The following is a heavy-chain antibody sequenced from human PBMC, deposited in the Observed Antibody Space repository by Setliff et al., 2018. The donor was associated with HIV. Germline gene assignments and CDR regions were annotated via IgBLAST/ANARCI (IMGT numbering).Heavy chain of an antibody. Sequence: SETLSLTCTVSGGSISSDYWSWIRQPPGKGLEWIGYIYYSGSTNYNPSLKSRVTISVATSKNQFSLKLNSVTTADTAVYYCTRSRTSSGYYGVTGYGMDVWGQGTTVTVSS. CDR1: GGSISSDY. V-gene: IGHV4-59*01. CDR2: IYYSGST. D-gene: IGHD3-22*01. CDR3: TRSRTSSGYYGVTGYGMDV. J-gene: IGHJ6*02.